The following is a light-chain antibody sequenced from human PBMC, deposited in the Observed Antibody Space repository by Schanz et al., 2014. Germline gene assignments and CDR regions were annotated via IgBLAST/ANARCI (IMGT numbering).Light chain of an antibody. CDR3: QQFGSSPRWT. CDR2: DAS. CDR1: QGVSSY. V-gene: IGKV3-20*01. J-gene: IGKJ1*01. Sequence: EIVMTQSPATLSVSPGERATLSCRASQGVSSYLAWYQQKPGQAPRLLIYDASDRATGIPDRFSGYGSGTHFTLTISRLEPDDFAVYYCQQFGSSPRWTFGQGTKVEIK.